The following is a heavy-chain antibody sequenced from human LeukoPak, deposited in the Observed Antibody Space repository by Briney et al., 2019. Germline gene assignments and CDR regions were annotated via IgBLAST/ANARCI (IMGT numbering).Heavy chain of an antibody. CDR1: GFTFSSYW. V-gene: IGHV3-23*01. Sequence: PGGSLRLSCAASGFTFSSYWMSWVRQAAGKGLEWVSASIGSGGSTYYADSVQCRFTISRDNYKNTLYLQMTSLRAEDTAVYYCAKGRDSYGSQTSYYYYGMDVWGQGTTVTVSS. CDR2: SIGSGGST. CDR3: AKGRDSYGSQTSYYYYGMDV. J-gene: IGHJ6*02. D-gene: IGHD5-18*01.